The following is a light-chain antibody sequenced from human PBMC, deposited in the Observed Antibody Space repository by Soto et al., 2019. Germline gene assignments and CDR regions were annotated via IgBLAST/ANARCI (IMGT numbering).Light chain of an antibody. Sequence: ESVLTQSPGTLSLSPGERATLSCRASQTFIGNYLAWYQQKPGQAPRLLIYGASNRATGVPDRFSGSYSGTDFSLTITRLEPEDFAVYYCEQHVNSVYIFGQGTRLEIK. CDR2: GAS. CDR3: EQHVNSVYI. J-gene: IGKJ2*01. V-gene: IGKV3-20*01. CDR1: QTFIGNY.